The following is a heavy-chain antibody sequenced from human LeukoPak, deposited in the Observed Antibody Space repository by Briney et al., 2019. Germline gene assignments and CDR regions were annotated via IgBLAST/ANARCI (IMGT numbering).Heavy chain of an antibody. V-gene: IGHV4-59*01. CDR2: IYYSGST. D-gene: IGHD2-2*01. CDR1: GGSISSYY. J-gene: IGHJ4*02. CDR3: ARAGSRIEVVPAAMGSVVGSVGYFDY. Sequence: KPSETLSLTCTVSGGSISSYYWSWIRQPPGKGLEWIGYIYYSGSTNYNPSLKSRVTISVDTSKNQFSLKLSSVTAADTAVYYCARAGSRIEVVPAAMGSVVGSVGYFDYWGQGTLVTVSS.